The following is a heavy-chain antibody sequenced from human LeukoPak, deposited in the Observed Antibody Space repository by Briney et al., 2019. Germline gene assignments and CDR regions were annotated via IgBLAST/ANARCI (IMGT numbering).Heavy chain of an antibody. CDR2: SGGRGGST. CDR3: GKEGGA. J-gene: IGHJ4*02. Sequence: PGRSLRLSCAASGFRFSDFTITCVRHAPGRGPEWVSASGGRGGSTYYADSVGGGFTISRDNSKDMVYLQMNSLKVEDTATYYCGKEGGAWGQGTKVTVSS. V-gene: IGHV3-23*01. CDR1: GFRFSDFT. D-gene: IGHD3-16*01.